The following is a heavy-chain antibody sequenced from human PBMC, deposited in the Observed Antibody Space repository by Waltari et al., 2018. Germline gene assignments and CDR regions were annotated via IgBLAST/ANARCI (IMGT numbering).Heavy chain of an antibody. CDR1: GRSIRSYL. CDR3: ARDNLYDILTGYYIDAFDI. D-gene: IGHD3-9*01. Sequence: QVQLPEPGPGLVKPSETLSLTCTVSGRSIRSYLRRRIRQPAGKGLEWIGRIYTRGSTNYKPSLKSRVTMSVDTSKNQFSLKLSSVTAADTAVYYCARDNLYDILTGYYIDAFDIWGQGTMVTVSS. CDR2: IYTRGST. V-gene: IGHV4-4*07. J-gene: IGHJ3*02.